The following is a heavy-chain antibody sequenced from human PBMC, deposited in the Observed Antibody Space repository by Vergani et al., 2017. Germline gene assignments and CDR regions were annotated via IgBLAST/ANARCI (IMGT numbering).Heavy chain of an antibody. J-gene: IGHJ6*03. V-gene: IGHV1-24*01. Sequence: QVQLVQSGAEVKKPGASVKVSCKVSGYTLTELSMHWVRQAPGKGLDWMGGFDPEDGETIYAQKFQGRVTMTEDTSTDTAYMELSSLRSEDTAVYYCASQYYGSGKGYYYYYYMDVWGKGTTVTVSS. CDR2: FDPEDGET. D-gene: IGHD3-10*01. CDR1: GYTLTELS. CDR3: ASQYYGSGKGYYYYYYMDV.